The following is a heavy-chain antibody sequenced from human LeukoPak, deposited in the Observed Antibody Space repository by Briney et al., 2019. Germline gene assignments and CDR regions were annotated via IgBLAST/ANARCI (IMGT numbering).Heavy chain of an antibody. D-gene: IGHD6-19*01. CDR2: IHTSGST. J-gene: IGHJ4*02. CDR1: GGSISNYH. CDR3: ARRDISSGWSFDY. Sequence: SETLSLTCTVSGGSISNYHWSWIRQPAGKGLEWIGQIHTSGSTNYNPPLKSRVSTSIDTTEDQVSLTIRSVTAADTAFYYCARRDISSGWSFDYWGQGTLVTVSS. V-gene: IGHV4-4*07.